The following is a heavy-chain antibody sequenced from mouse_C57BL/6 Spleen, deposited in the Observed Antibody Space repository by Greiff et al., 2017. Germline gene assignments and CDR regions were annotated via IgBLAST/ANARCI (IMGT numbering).Heavy chain of an antibody. D-gene: IGHD1-1*01. CDR3: ARLLGSAMDY. Sequence: QVQLQPGAELVKPGASVKMSCKASGYTFTSYWITWVKQRPGQGLEWIGDIYPGSGSTNYNEKFKSKATLTVDTSSSTAYMQLSSLTSEDSAVYYGARLLGSAMDYWGQGTSVTVSS. J-gene: IGHJ4*01. CDR1: GYTFTSYW. V-gene: IGHV1-55*01. CDR2: IYPGSGST.